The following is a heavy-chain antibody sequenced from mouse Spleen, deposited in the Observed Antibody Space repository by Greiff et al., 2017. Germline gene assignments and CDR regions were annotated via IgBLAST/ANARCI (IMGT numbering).Heavy chain of an antibody. CDR3: TRVDYDVDWFAY. Sequence: VQLQQSGTVLARPGASVKMSCKTSGYTFTSYWMHWVKQRPGQGLEWIGAIYPGNSDTSYNQKFKGKAKLTAVTSASTAYMELSSLTNEDSAVYYCTRVDYDVDWFAYWGQGTLVTVSA. CDR1: GYTFTSYW. J-gene: IGHJ3*01. V-gene: IGHV1-5*01. D-gene: IGHD2-4*01. CDR2: IYPGNSDT.